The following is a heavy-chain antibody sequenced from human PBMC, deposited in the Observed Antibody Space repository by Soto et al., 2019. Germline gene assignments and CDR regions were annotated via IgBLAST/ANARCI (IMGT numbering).Heavy chain of an antibody. Sequence: QVQLVQSGAEVKKPGSSVKVSCKASGGTFSSYTISWVRQAPGQGLEWMGRIIPILGIANYAQKFQGRVTITADNSTSTADRERGSLRSEDTAVYYCARGGHYGSGKDYYYGMDVWGQGTTVTVSS. CDR1: GGTFSSYT. CDR3: ARGGHYGSGKDYYYGMDV. J-gene: IGHJ6*02. D-gene: IGHD3-10*01. CDR2: IIPILGIA. V-gene: IGHV1-69*02.